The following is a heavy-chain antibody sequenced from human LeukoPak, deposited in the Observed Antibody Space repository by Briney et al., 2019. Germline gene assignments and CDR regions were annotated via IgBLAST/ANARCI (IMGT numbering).Heavy chain of an antibody. V-gene: IGHV1-2*02. CDR3: ARRXXTIFGVVPVDY. Sequence: ASVKVSCKASGYTFTGYYMHWVRQAPGQGLEWMGWINPNSGGTNYAQKFQGRVTMTRDTSISTAYMELSRLRSDDTAVYYCARRXXTIFGVVPVDYWGQGTLVTV. D-gene: IGHD3-3*01. CDR1: GYTFTGYY. J-gene: IGHJ4*02. CDR2: INPNSGGT.